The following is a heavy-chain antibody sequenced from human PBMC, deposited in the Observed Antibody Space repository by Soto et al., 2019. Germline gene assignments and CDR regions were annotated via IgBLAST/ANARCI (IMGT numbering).Heavy chain of an antibody. CDR1: GGSISSGGYS. Sequence: QLQLQESGSGLVKPSQTLSLTCAVSGGSISSGGYSWSWIRQPPGKVLEWIGYIDHSGSTYYNPSLKSRVNISVDRSKNRFSLKPSSVTAADTGVYYCARAPAAMLDGYYYYGMDVWGQGTTVTVSS. D-gene: IGHD2-2*01. CDR3: ARAPAAMLDGYYYYGMDV. V-gene: IGHV4-30-2*01. CDR2: IDHSGST. J-gene: IGHJ6*02.